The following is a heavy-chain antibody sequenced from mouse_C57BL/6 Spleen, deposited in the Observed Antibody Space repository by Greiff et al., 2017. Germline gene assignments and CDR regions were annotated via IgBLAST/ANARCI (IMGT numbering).Heavy chain of an antibody. V-gene: IGHV1-61*01. D-gene: IGHD2-4*01. Sequence: QVQLQQPGAELVRPGSSVKLSCKASGYTFTSYWMDWVKQRPGQGLEWIGNIYPSDSETHYNQKFKDKATLTVDKSSSTAYMQLSSLTSEDSAVYYCARGRLRAPFDYWGQGTTLTVSS. CDR3: ARGRLRAPFDY. CDR2: IYPSDSET. J-gene: IGHJ2*01. CDR1: GYTFTSYW.